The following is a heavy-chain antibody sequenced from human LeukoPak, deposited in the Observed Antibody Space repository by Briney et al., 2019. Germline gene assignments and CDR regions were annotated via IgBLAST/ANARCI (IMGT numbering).Heavy chain of an antibody. J-gene: IGHJ4*02. CDR1: GGTFSSYA. V-gene: IGHV1-69*05. CDR3: ARHSYDFWSGYHTLDY. Sequence: ASVKVSCKASGGTFSSYAISWVRQAPGQGLEWRGGIIPICGTANYAQKFQGRVTITRNTSISTAYMELSSLRSEHTAVYYCARHSYDFWSGYHTLDYWGQGTLVTVSS. D-gene: IGHD3-3*01. CDR2: IIPICGTA.